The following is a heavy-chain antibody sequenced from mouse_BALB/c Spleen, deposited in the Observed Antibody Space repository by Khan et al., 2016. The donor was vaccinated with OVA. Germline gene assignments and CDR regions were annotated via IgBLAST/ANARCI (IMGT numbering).Heavy chain of an antibody. CDR2: INTYTGET. D-gene: IGHD1-1*02. V-gene: IGHV9-1*02. CDR1: GYAFTNYG. CDR3: ARRDYFGGSYYALDY. Sequence: QIQLVQSGPELKKPGETVKISCKTSGYAFTNYGMNWVKQAPGKGLKWMGWINTYTGETTYDDDFRGRFAFSLETSASTAHLQINNLKNDDMATYSCARRDYFGGSYYALDYWGQGTSVIVSS. J-gene: IGHJ4*01.